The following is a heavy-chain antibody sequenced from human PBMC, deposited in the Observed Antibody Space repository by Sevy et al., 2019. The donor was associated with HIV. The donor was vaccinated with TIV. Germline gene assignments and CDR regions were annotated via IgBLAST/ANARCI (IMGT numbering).Heavy chain of an antibody. J-gene: IGHJ6*02. CDR2: IIPIFGTA. Sequence: ASVKVSCKASGGTFSSYAISWVRQAPGQGLEWMGGIIPIFGTANYAQKFQGRVTITADESTSTAYMELSSLRSEDTAVYYCARGDTIAVGVEHYYYGMDVWGQGTTVTVSS. D-gene: IGHD3-9*01. V-gene: IGHV1-69*13. CDR1: GGTFSSYA. CDR3: ARGDTIAVGVEHYYYGMDV.